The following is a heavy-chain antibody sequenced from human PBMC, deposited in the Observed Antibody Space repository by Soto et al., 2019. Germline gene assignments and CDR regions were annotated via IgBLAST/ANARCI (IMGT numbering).Heavy chain of an antibody. CDR1: GGSISSSRYY. CDR3: ARLEGLATISYYFDF. Sequence: SETLSLTCTVSGGSISSSRYYWGWIRQPPGKGLEWIGSIYYSGSTYYNPSLQTRVTISLDKSKSQFSLKLNSVTAADSAVYFCARLEGLATISYYFDFWGPGALVTVSS. J-gene: IGHJ4*02. CDR2: IYYSGST. D-gene: IGHD3-9*01. V-gene: IGHV4-39*01.